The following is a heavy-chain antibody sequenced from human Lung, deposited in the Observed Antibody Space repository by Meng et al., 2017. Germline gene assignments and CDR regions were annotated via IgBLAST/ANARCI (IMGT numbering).Heavy chain of an antibody. Sequence: QLQLQESGSGLVKPSQTLSLTCAVSGVSISSGGYSWSWIRQPPGKGLEWIGYISHSGSTYYYPSLKIRVTISVDMSKNQFSLRLTSVTAADTAVYSCARSGYCSGSSCYGSFDSWGQGTLVTVSS. CDR2: ISHSGST. CDR3: ARSGYCSGSSCYGSFDS. V-gene: IGHV4-30-2*01. J-gene: IGHJ4*02. D-gene: IGHD2-15*01. CDR1: GVSISSGGYS.